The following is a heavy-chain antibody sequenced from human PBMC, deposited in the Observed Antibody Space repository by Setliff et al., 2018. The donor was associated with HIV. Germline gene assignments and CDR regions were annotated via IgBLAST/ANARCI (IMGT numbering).Heavy chain of an antibody. D-gene: IGHD4-4*01. Sequence: PGGSLRLSCAASGFTFSSYSMNWVRQAPGKGLEWVSYISSSSSYTHYADSVKGRFTISRDNVKNLLYLQMNSLRAEDTAVYYCARTTVTTVYGPFDSWGQGTPVTVSS. CDR1: GFTFSSYS. CDR3: ARTTVTTVYGPFDS. V-gene: IGHV3-21*01. CDR2: ISSSSSYT. J-gene: IGHJ4*02.